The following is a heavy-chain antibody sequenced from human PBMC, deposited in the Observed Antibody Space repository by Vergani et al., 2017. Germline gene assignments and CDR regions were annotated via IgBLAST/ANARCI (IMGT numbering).Heavy chain of an antibody. V-gene: IGHV3-30*02. J-gene: IGHJ4*02. D-gene: IGHD2-8*02. CDR2: LGKDGINT. CDR1: GFTFSNFG. CDR3: AKYWRDSTDGLPDS. Sequence: QVQLVESAGGVVQPGGSLRLSCAASGFTFSNFGMHWIRQAPGKGLEWLAYLGKDGINTRYRDTVKGRFTVSGDNSKDILYLKSDSLRSEDTALDNGAKYWRDSTDGLPDSWGPGTLVIVSS.